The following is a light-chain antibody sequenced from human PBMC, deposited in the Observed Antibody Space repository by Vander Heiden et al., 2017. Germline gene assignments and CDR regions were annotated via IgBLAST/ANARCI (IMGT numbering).Light chain of an antibody. J-gene: IGKJ4*01. CDR2: WAS. Sequence: DIVMTQSPDPLAVSLGERATINCKSNQSVLYSPNKKNYLAWYQPQSGQPPKLLIYWASTRESGVPDRFSGSGSGTDFTLTISSRQAEDVAVYYCQQYYSIPLTFGGGTKVEIK. CDR1: QSVLYSPNKKNY. V-gene: IGKV4-1*01. CDR3: QQYYSIPLT.